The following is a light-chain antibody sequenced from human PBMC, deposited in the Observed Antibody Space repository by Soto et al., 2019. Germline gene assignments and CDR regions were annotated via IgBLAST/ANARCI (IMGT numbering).Light chain of an antibody. CDR2: GAS. J-gene: IGKJ4*01. Sequence: EIVLTQSPGTLSLSPGERATLSCRASQSVTNSYLAWYQQKPGQAPRLLIYGASTRATGIPARFSGSGSGTEFTLTISSLQSEDFAVYYCQQYNNWLLTFGGGTKVDI. V-gene: IGKV3-15*01. CDR3: QQYNNWLLT. CDR1: QSVTNSY.